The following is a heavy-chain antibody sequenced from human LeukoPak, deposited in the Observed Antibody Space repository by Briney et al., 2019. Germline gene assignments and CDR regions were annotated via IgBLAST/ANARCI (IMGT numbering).Heavy chain of an antibody. CDR3: ARAETAAGSY. Sequence: GGSLRLSCAASGFTFSSYGMHWVRQAPGKGLEWVSVIYSGGSTNYADSVKGRFTISRDNSKNTVYLQMNNLRAEDTAVYYCARAETAAGSYWGQGTLVTVSS. V-gene: IGHV3-NL1*01. J-gene: IGHJ4*02. CDR1: GFTFSSYG. D-gene: IGHD6-13*01. CDR2: IYSGGST.